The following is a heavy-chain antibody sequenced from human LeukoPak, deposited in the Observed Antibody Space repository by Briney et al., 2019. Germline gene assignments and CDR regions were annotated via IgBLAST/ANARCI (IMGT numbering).Heavy chain of an antibody. CDR1: GFTFSSYG. CDR2: ISYDGSNK. Sequence: PGRSLRLSCAASGFTFSSYGMHWVRQAPGKGLEWVAVISYDGSNKYYADSVEGRFTISRDNSKNTLYLQMNSLRAEDTAVYYCAGAYGDYEFDYWGQGTLVTVSS. D-gene: IGHD4-17*01. J-gene: IGHJ4*02. V-gene: IGHV3-30*03. CDR3: AGAYGDYEFDY.